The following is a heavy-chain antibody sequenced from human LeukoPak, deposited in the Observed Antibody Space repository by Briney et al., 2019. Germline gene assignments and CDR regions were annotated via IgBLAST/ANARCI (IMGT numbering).Heavy chain of an antibody. V-gene: IGHV3-48*03. CDR3: ARDYWFDP. CDR2: ISSAGTTK. CDR1: GCTFSSYE. J-gene: IGHJ5*02. Sequence: GGPLRLSCAASGCTFSSYEMNWVRQAPGKGLEWISYISSAGTTKIYADSVRGRFTISRDNAKNSLYLQMNSLRAEDTAVYYCARDYWFDPWGHGTLVTVSS.